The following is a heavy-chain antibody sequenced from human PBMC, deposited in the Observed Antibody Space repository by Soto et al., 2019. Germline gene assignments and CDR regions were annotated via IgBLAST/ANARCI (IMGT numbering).Heavy chain of an antibody. CDR2: ISWNSGSI. CDR1: GFTFDDYA. J-gene: IGHJ4*02. D-gene: IGHD6-13*01. CDR3: AKDMVGAKAAGLPTFDY. Sequence: EVQLVESGGGLVQPGRSLRLSCAASGFTFDDYAMHWVRQAPGKGLEWVSGISWNSGSIGYADSVKGRFTISRDNAKNSLYLQMNSLRAEDTALYYCAKDMVGAKAAGLPTFDYWGQGTLVTVSS. V-gene: IGHV3-9*01.